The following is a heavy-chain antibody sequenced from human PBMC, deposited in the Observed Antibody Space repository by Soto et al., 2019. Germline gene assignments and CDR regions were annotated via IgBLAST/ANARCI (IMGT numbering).Heavy chain of an antibody. CDR1: GFTFTNYG. D-gene: IGHD6-25*01. J-gene: IGHJ4*02. Sequence: EAQLLESGGGFIQPGEALRLSCAASGFTFTNYGMSWVRQAPGKGLKWVSTITENGGRTYYADSVKGRLTISRDNSKNTLYLQMNSLRSDDTAVYYCSTRGGYYWGQGTRVTVTS. V-gene: IGHV3-23*01. CDR3: STRGGYY. CDR2: ITENGGRT.